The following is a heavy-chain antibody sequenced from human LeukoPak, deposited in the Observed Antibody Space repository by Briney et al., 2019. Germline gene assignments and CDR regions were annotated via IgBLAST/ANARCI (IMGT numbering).Heavy chain of an antibody. J-gene: IGHJ5*02. CDR2: INNDGSST. Sequence: GGSLRLSRAASGFTFSSYWMHWVRQAPGKGLVWVSRINNDGSSTNYADSVKGRFTISRDNAKNTLYLQMNSLRAEDTAVYYCARPTKEGSSWYWWFDPWGQGTLVTVSS. D-gene: IGHD6-13*01. CDR3: ARPTKEGSSWYWWFDP. CDR1: GFTFSSYW. V-gene: IGHV3-74*01.